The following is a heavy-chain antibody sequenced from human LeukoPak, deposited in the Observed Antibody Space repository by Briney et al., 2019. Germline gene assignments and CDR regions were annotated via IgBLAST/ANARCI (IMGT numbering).Heavy chain of an antibody. J-gene: IGHJ2*01. CDR3: ARVWGSGSYYSSRIYWYFDL. D-gene: IGHD1-26*01. Sequence: PGGSLRLSCAASGFTFSSNYMSWVRQAPGKGLEGVSVIYSGGSTYYSDSVKGRFTISRDNSKNTLYLQMNSLRAEDTAVYYCARVWGSGSYYSSRIYWYFDLWGRGTLVTVSS. CDR2: IYSGGST. CDR1: GFTFSSNY. V-gene: IGHV3-53*01.